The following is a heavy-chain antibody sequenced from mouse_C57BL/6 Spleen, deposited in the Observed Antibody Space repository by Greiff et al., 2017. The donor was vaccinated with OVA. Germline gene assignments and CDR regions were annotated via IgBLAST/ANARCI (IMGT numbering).Heavy chain of an antibody. CDR3: ARNGGEGYYFGY. J-gene: IGHJ2*01. V-gene: IGHV1-82*01. CDR2: IYPGDGDT. Sequence: VQLQQSGPELVKPGASVKISCKASGYAFSSSWMNWVKQRPGKGLEWIGRIYPGDGDTNYNGKFKGKATLTADKSSSTAYMQLSSLTSEDSAVYFCARNGGEGYYFGYWGQGTTLTVSS. CDR1: GYAFSSSW.